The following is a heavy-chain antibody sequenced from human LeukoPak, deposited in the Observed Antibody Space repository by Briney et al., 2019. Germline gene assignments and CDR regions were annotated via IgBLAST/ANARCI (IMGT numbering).Heavy chain of an antibody. D-gene: IGHD1-1*01. Sequence: NPSQTLSLTCTVSGGSISSGSYYWSWIRQPAGKGLEWIGRIYTSGSTNYNPSLKSRVTISVDTSKNQFSLKLSSVTAADTAVYYCARSRYGTMDVWGKGTTVTVSS. J-gene: IGHJ6*04. CDR1: GGSISSGSYY. CDR2: IYTSGST. V-gene: IGHV4-61*02. CDR3: ARSRYGTMDV.